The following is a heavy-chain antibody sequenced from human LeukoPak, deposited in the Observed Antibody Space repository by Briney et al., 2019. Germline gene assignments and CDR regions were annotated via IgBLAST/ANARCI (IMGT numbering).Heavy chain of an antibody. J-gene: IGHJ3*02. Sequence: PSETLSLTCTVSGGSISSYYWSWIRQPPGKGLEWIGEINHSGSTNYNPSLKSRVTISVDTSKNQFSLKLSSVTAADTAVYYCARGINVASAFDIWGQGTMVTVSS. CDR1: GGSISSYY. V-gene: IGHV4-34*01. D-gene: IGHD3-3*02. CDR3: ARGINVASAFDI. CDR2: INHSGST.